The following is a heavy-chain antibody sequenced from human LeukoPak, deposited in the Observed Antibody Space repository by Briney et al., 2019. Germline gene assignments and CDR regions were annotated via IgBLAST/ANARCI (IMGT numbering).Heavy chain of an antibody. V-gene: IGHV3-23*01. J-gene: IGHJ4*02. Sequence: PGGSLRLSCATSGFTLSNYAMSWARQAPGKGLEWVAAISGTGGTTYYADSVKGRFTISRENSKKTLHLQVNSLRAEYTAIYYCAKWGLWFGGATDYWGQGTLVTVSS. CDR3: AKWGLWFGGATDY. CDR2: ISGTGGTT. CDR1: GFTLSNYA. D-gene: IGHD3-10*01.